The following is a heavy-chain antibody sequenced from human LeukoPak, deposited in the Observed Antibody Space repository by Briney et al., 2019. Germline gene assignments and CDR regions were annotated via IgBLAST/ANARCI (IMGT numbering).Heavy chain of an antibody. Sequence: SETLSLTCSVAAGSIGSIYWSCIRQPTGKVLEWIGYIHYTGSTNYNPCLKSRVTMSLDTSKNQFSMELMSVTAADTAVYYCAGWNYFDNSGYYSDWYFDLWGRGTLVTVSS. CDR1: AGSIGSIY. D-gene: IGHD3-22*01. CDR3: AGWNYFDNSGYYSDWYFDL. J-gene: IGHJ2*01. V-gene: IGHV4-59*08. CDR2: IHYTGST.